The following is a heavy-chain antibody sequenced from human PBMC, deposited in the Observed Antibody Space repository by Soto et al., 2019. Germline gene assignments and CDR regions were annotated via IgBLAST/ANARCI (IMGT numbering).Heavy chain of an antibody. Sequence: GASVKVSCKASGYTFTSYGISWVRQAPGQGLEWMGWISAYNGNTNYAQKLQGRVTMTTDTSTSTAYMELRSLRSDDTAVYYCARFCRYDFWSGYCPSAYWGQGTLVTVSS. CDR3: ARFCRYDFWSGYCPSAY. V-gene: IGHV1-18*01. CDR1: GYTFTSYG. CDR2: ISAYNGNT. D-gene: IGHD3-3*01. J-gene: IGHJ4*02.